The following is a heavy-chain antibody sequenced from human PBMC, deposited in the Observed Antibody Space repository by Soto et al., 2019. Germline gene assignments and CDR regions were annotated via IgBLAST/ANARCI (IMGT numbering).Heavy chain of an antibody. CDR2: ISYDGSNK. Sequence: QVQLVESGGGVVQPGRSLRLSCAASGFTFSSYGMHWVRQAPGKGLEWVAVISYDGSNKYYADSVKGRFTISRDNSKNTLYLQMNSLRAEDTAVYYCVKDLADEYYFDYWGQGTLVTVSS. D-gene: IGHD6-19*01. J-gene: IGHJ4*02. CDR3: VKDLADEYYFDY. V-gene: IGHV3-30*18. CDR1: GFTFSSYG.